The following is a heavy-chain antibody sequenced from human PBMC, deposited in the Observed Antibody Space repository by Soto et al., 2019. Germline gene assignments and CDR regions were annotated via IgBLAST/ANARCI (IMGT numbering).Heavy chain of an antibody. J-gene: IGHJ2*01. CDR1: GGSISSGAYS. Sequence: QLQLQESGSGLVKPSQTLSLTCAVSGGSISSGAYSWSWIRQPPGKGLEWIGYIYHSGSTYYNPSLQCRVTISVDRSKTQFSVKLSSVTAADTAVYYCARANESGYDFGYWYFHLWGRGTLVTVSS. CDR3: ARANESGYDFGYWYFHL. CDR2: IYHSGST. V-gene: IGHV4-30-2*01. D-gene: IGHD5-12*01.